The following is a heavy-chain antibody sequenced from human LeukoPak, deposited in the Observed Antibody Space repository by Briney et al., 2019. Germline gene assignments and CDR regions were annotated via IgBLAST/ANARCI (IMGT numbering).Heavy chain of an antibody. V-gene: IGHV3-7*01. J-gene: IGHJ5*02. CDR2: IKQDGSEQ. D-gene: IGHD5-18*01. CDR3: VRAGGAYSFNP. Sequence: QPGGSLRLSCVASGFTFDDYWMNWGRQAPGEGLEWVANIKQDGSEQYYVDSVKGRFTISRDNAKNSLYLQMNSLRAEDTAVYYCVRAGGAYSFNPWGQGTLVTVSS. CDR1: GFTFDDYW.